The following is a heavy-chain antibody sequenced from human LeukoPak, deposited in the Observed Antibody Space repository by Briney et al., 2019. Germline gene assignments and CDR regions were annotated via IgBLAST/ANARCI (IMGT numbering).Heavy chain of an antibody. V-gene: IGHV3-23*01. CDR1: GFTFGSYA. CDR3: AKMTTGYSSGRYPAWPIDY. D-gene: IGHD2-15*01. CDR2: IFGSGGSA. J-gene: IGHJ4*02. Sequence: AGGSLRLSCAASGFTFGSYAMYWVRQAPGKGLEWVSGIFGSGGSAHYADSVKGRFTISRDNSKNTVYLQMDSLRAEDTATYYCAKMTTGYSSGRYPAWPIDYWGQGTLVTVSS.